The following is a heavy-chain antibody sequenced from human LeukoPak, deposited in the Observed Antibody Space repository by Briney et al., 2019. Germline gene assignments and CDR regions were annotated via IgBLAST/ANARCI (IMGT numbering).Heavy chain of an antibody. V-gene: IGHV3-15*01. CDR3: TTVGVVVTPT. Sequence: RGSLRQSCAATGFTFSNARMSWVRQAPGKGLEWVGRIKSKTDRGTTDYAAHVKGRFTISSDDSKNTLYLQMNSLKTENTAVYYCTTVGVVVTPTWGQGTLVTVSS. D-gene: IGHD3-22*01. J-gene: IGHJ4*02. CDR1: GFTFSNAR. CDR2: IKSKTDRGTT.